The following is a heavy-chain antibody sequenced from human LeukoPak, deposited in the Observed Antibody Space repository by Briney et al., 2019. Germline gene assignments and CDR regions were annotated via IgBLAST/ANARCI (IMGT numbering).Heavy chain of an antibody. Sequence: SETLSLTCAVYGVSFSGYYWSWIRQPPGKGLEWIGSIYHSGSTYYNPSPKSRVTISVDTSKNQFSLKLSSVTAADTAVYYCARDLGSGSYGPGDYWGQGTLVTVSS. D-gene: IGHD1-26*01. J-gene: IGHJ4*02. CDR1: GVSFSGYY. CDR2: IYHSGST. CDR3: ARDLGSGSYGPGDY. V-gene: IGHV4-34*01.